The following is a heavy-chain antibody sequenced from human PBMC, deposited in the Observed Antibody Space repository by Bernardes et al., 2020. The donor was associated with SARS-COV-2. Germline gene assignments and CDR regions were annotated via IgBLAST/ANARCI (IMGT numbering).Heavy chain of an antibody. CDR3: AKDNHYYDSSGYYSRGIFY. CDR1: GFTFSSYA. J-gene: IGHJ4*02. Sequence: GSLRLSCAASGFTFSSYAMSWVRQAPGKGLEWVSTISGSGGSTYYADSVKGRFTISRDNSKNTLYLQMNSLRAEDTAVYYCAKDNHYYDSSGYYSRGIFYWGQGTLVTVSS. D-gene: IGHD3-22*01. CDR2: ISGSGGST. V-gene: IGHV3-23*01.